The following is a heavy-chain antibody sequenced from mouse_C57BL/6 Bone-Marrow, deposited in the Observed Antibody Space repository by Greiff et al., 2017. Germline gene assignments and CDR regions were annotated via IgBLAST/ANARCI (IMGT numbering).Heavy chain of an antibody. CDR1: GYTFTDYY. D-gene: IGHD1-1*01. Sequence: QVQLQQSGAELVRPGASVKLSCKASGYTFTDYYINWVKQRPGQGLEWIARIYPGSGNTYYNEKFKGKATLTAEKSSSPAYMHLSSLTSEDSAVYFGARASYYGRDYWGQGTTLTVSS. CDR2: IYPGSGNT. V-gene: IGHV1-76*01. CDR3: ARASYYGRDY. J-gene: IGHJ2*01.